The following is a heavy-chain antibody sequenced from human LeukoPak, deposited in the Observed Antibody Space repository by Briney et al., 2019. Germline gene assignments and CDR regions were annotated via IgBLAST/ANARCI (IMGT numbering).Heavy chain of an antibody. CDR2: IKQDGSEK. V-gene: IGHV3-7*01. J-gene: IGHJ4*02. D-gene: IGHD1-1*01. CDR3: SNGIYDNSY. Sequence: GGSLRLSCTASGFTFTTYWMAWVLQTPGKGLEWVANIKQDGSEKYYAESVRGRFTISRDNAKNSLYLQMNSLRAEDTAVYYCSNGIYDNSYWGQGTLVTVSS. CDR1: GFTFTTYW.